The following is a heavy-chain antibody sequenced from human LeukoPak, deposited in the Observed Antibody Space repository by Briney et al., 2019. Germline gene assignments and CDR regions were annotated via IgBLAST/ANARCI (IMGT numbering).Heavy chain of an antibody. V-gene: IGHV3-15*01. CDR1: GFTFSNAW. J-gene: IGHJ5*02. Sequence: KPGGSLRLSCAASGFTFSNAWMSWVRQAPGKGLEWVGRIKSKTDGGTTDYAAPVKGRFTISRDDSKNTLYLQMNSLKTEDTAVYYCTTDKLLWFGEFPPTWGQGTLVTVSS. D-gene: IGHD3-10*01. CDR3: TTDKLLWFGEFPPT. CDR2: IKSKTDGGTT.